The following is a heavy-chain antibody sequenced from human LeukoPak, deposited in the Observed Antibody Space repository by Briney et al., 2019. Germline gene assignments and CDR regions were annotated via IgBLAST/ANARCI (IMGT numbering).Heavy chain of an antibody. CDR2: INPSGGST. Sequence: ASVKVSCKASGYTFTSYGISWVRQAPGQGLEWMGIINPSGGSTSYAQKFQGRVTMTRDTSTSTVYMELSSLRSEDTAVYYCARAEVPHRGYDILTGYKPYYYMDVWGKGTTVTISS. D-gene: IGHD3-9*01. CDR1: GYTFTSYG. CDR3: ARAEVPHRGYDILTGYKPYYYMDV. V-gene: IGHV1-46*01. J-gene: IGHJ6*03.